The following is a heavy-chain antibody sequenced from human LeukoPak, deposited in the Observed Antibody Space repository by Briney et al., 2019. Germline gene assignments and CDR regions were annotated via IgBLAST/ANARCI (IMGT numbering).Heavy chain of an antibody. D-gene: IGHD6-19*01. V-gene: IGHV4-59*01. CDR2: IYYRGST. Sequence: PSETLSLTCTVSGGSISTYSWTWIRQPPGKGLEWIGNIYYRGSTNYNPSLKSRVTISIDTSKNQFSLKVSSVTVADTAFYYCARAHSSGWPHMFDPWGQGTLVTVPS. J-gene: IGHJ5*02. CDR3: ARAHSSGWPHMFDP. CDR1: GGSISTYS.